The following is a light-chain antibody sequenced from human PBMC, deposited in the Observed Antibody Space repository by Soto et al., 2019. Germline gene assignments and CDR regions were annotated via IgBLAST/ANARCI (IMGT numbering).Light chain of an antibody. V-gene: IGKV3-15*01. J-gene: IGKJ1*01. Sequence: EIVMTQSPVTLSVSPGERATVSCRASQSVGRNLAWYQQKLGQAPRLLIYGASTRATGISDRFSGSGSGTEFSLTISNLQSEDFAVYYCQHLKTFGQGTKVEIK. CDR2: GAS. CDR3: QHLKT. CDR1: QSVGRN.